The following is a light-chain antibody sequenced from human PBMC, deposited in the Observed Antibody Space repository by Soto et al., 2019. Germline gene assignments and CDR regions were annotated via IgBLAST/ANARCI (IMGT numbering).Light chain of an antibody. V-gene: IGKV1-27*01. CDR2: GAS. J-gene: IGKJ4*01. CDR1: QDINYY. Sequence: DIQMAQSPSSLSASVGDRVTIACRASQDINYYLAWYQQKPGEAPKLLIYGASTLQSGVPSRFSGSGSVTDFTLTISGLQPEDVGTYYCQKYNGAPLTFGGGTRVEI. CDR3: QKYNGAPLT.